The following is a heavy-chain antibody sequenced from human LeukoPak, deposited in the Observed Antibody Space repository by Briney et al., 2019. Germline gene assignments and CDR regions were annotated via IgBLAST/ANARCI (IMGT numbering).Heavy chain of an antibody. CDR1: GYTFTHYY. V-gene: IGHV1-2*02. Sequence: GASVKVSCRASGYTFTHYYVHWVRQAPGQGLEWMGWFNPNIGDTNYAQKFQGGVTMTMDTSISTAYMELNRLTFDDTAVYYCARGVDSGGYWGQGTLVTVSS. J-gene: IGHJ4*02. D-gene: IGHD1-26*01. CDR3: ARGVDSGGY. CDR2: FNPNIGDT.